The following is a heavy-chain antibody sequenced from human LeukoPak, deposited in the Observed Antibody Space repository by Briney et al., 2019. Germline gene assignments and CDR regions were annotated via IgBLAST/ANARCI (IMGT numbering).Heavy chain of an antibody. CDR1: GYTFTSYD. D-gene: IGHD5-12*01. CDR3: ARAPGVATYNWFDP. CDR2: MNPNSGTT. Sequence: ASVKVSCKASGYTFTSYDINWVRQATGQGLEWMGWMNPNSGTTGYAQKFQGRVTITRNTSISTAYMELSSLRSEDTAVYYCARAPGVATYNWFDPWGQGTLVTVSS. V-gene: IGHV1-8*03. J-gene: IGHJ5*02.